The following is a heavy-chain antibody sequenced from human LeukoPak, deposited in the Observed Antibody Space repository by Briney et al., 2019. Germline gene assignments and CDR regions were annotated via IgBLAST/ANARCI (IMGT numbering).Heavy chain of an antibody. CDR1: GGSISSSSYY. D-gene: IGHD2-15*01. J-gene: IGHJ5*02. CDR2: IYYSGST. CDR3: GRHTRYRGYCSGGSCYSRWFDP. V-gene: IGHV4-39*01. Sequence: SETLSLTCAVSGGSISSSSYYWGWIRQPPGKALEWIGSIYYSGSTYYNSSLKSRATISVDTSKNQFSLKLSSVTAADFVVYCSGRHTRYRGYCSGGSCYSRWFDPWGQGTLVTVPS.